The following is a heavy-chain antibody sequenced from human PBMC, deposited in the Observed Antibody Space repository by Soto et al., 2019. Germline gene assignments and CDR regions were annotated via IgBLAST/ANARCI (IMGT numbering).Heavy chain of an antibody. Sequence: ASVKVSCKASGYTFTSYGISWVRQAPGQGLEWMGWISAYNGNTNYAQKLQGRVTMTTDTSTSTAYMELRSLRSDDTAVYYCARAPIVYGSGSYDNWFVPWGQGTLVTVSS. CDR3: ARAPIVYGSGSYDNWFVP. CDR2: ISAYNGNT. D-gene: IGHD3-10*01. J-gene: IGHJ5*02. V-gene: IGHV1-18*04. CDR1: GYTFTSYG.